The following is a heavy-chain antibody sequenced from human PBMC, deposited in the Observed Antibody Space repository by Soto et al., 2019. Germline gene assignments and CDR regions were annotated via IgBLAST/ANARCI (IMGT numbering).Heavy chain of an antibody. J-gene: IGHJ6*03. Sequence: ASVKVSCKASGYTFTSYGISWVRQAPGQGLEWMGWISAYNGNTNYAQKLQGRVTMTTDTSTSTAYMELRSLRSDDTAVYYCAREGPELERGYYYYYMDVWGKGTTVTVSS. CDR2: ISAYNGNT. CDR1: GYTFTSYG. V-gene: IGHV1-18*01. D-gene: IGHD1-1*01. CDR3: AREGPELERGYYYYYMDV.